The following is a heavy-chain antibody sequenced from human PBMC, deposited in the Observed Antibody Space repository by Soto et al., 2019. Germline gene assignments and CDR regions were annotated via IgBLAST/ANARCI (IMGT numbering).Heavy chain of an antibody. CDR3: AREYSLAVVLPGY. CDR2: ITGNGHNT. CDR1: GLGFTTYS. D-gene: IGHD2-15*01. J-gene: IGHJ4*02. Sequence: PGGSLRLSCSASGLGFTTYSMSWVRQPPGKGLEWVSGITGNGHNTYYAESVKGRFTISRDNSRNTVFLQMDSLRAEDTAVYYCAREYSLAVVLPGYWGQGTLVTVSS. V-gene: IGHV3-23*01.